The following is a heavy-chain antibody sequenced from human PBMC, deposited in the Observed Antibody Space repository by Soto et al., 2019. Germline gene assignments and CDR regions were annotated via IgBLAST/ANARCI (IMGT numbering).Heavy chain of an antibody. D-gene: IGHD1-20*01. CDR2: ISYDGSNK. CDR1: GFTFSSYG. CDR3: AKDLYSWNRFDY. J-gene: IGHJ4*02. V-gene: IGHV3-30*18. Sequence: GGSLRLSCAASGFTFSSYGMHWVRQAPGKGLEWVAVISYDGSNKYYADSVKGRFTISRDNSKNTLYLQMNSLRAEDTAVYYCAKDLYSWNRFDYWGQGTLVTVSS.